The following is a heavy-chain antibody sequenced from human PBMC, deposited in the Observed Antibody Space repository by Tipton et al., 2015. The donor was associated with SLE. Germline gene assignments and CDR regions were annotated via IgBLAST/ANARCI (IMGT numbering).Heavy chain of an antibody. D-gene: IGHD6-19*01. CDR3: ARTIAVAGSAFDI. J-gene: IGHJ3*02. Sequence: SLRLSCAASGFTFSSYAMSWVRQAPGKGLEWVSAISGSGGSTYYADSVKGRFTISRGNAKNSLYLQMNSLRAEDTAVYYCARTIAVAGSAFDIWGQGTMVTVSS. CDR1: GFTFSSYA. V-gene: IGHV3-23*01. CDR2: ISGSGGST.